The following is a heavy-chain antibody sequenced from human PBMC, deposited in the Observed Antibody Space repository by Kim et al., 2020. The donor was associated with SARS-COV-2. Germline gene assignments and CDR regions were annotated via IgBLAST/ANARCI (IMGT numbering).Heavy chain of an antibody. CDR3: AKGSGPSPGYCTNGVCCWFDP. Sequence: GGSLRLSCAASGFTFSSYAMSWVRQAPGKGLEWVSAISGSGGSTYYADSVKGRFTISRDNSKNTLYLQMNSLRAEDTAVYYCAKGSGPSPGYCTNGVCCWFDPWGQGTLVTVSS. V-gene: IGHV3-23*01. CDR2: ISGSGGST. J-gene: IGHJ5*02. D-gene: IGHD2-8*01. CDR1: GFTFSSYA.